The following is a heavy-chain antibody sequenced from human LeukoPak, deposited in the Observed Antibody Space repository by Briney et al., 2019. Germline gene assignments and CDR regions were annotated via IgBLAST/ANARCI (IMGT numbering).Heavy chain of an antibody. V-gene: IGHV4-59*11. D-gene: IGHD3-16*01. Sequence: SEPLSLTCTVSGVSIGSHVWGWLRQPPGKGLEWFGYIYYDGSPRYTPLLTKYNPSLENLVTISMDTSEKQISLNLSAGTAADTAVDYCSRSLGGAPPIWGQGTLVSVSS. J-gene: IGHJ4*02. CDR3: SRSLGGAPPI. CDR2: IYYDGSPRYTPLLT. CDR1: GVSIGSHV.